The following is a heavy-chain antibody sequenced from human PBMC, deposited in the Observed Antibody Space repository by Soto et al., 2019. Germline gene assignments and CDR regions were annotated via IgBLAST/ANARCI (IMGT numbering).Heavy chain of an antibody. CDR2: ISSGST. V-gene: IGHV4-34*01. D-gene: IGHD1-26*01. Sequence: SETLSLTCAVYGGSSSGWYWTWIRQSPVKGLEWIGEISSGSTNYNPSLKSRVTISADMSKNQFSLKLTSVTAADTAIYYCARGPYSRGVGATNPSNWGQGXQVTVYS. CDR3: ARGPYSRGVGATNPSN. CDR1: GGSSSGWY. J-gene: IGHJ4*02.